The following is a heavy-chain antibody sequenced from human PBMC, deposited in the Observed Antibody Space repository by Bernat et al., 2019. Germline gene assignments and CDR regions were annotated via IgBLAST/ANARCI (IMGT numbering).Heavy chain of an antibody. CDR2: ISYDGSNK. CDR1: GFTFISYG. D-gene: IGHD2-2*02. V-gene: IGHV3-30*18. J-gene: IGHJ6*02. CDR3: AKAQYQLLYDYYYYGMDV. Sequence: QVQLVESGGGVVQPGRSLRLSCAASGFTFISYGMHWVRQAPGKGLEWVAVISYDGSNKYYADSVKGRFTISRDNSKNTLYLQMNSLRAEDTAVYYCAKAQYQLLYDYYYYGMDVWGQGTTVTVSS.